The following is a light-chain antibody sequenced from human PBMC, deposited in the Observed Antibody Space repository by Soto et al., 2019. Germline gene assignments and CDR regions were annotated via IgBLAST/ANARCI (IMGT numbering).Light chain of an antibody. CDR3: QKYNSAPWT. CDR2: GAS. Sequence: IVMTQSPATLSVSPGEGVTLSCRASQSVRSHLAWYQQKPGQPPRLLIYGASSRATGIPDRFSGSGSGTDFTLTISRLEPEHVATYYCQKYNSAPWTFGQGTKVDI. J-gene: IGKJ1*01. CDR1: QSVRSH. V-gene: IGKV3D-15*01.